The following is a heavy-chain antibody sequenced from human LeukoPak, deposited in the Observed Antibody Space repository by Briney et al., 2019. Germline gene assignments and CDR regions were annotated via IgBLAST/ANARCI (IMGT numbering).Heavy chain of an antibody. D-gene: IGHD6-19*01. Sequence: PSETLSLTCTVSGGSISSSSYYWGWIRQPPGKGLEWIGSIYYSGSTYYNPSLKSRVTISVDTSKNQFSLKLSSVTAADTAVYYCASFEAHSSGWYRRYYFDYWGQGTLVTVSS. J-gene: IGHJ4*02. CDR1: GGSISSSSYY. CDR2: IYYSGST. CDR3: ASFEAHSSGWYRRYYFDY. V-gene: IGHV4-39*01.